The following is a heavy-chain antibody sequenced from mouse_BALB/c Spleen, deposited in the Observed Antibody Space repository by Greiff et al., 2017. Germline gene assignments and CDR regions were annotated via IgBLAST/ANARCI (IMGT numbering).Heavy chain of an antibody. CDR2: ISSGSSTI. V-gene: IGHV5-17*02. CDR3: ARGGGSSYPYAMDY. CDR1: GFTFSSFG. D-gene: IGHD1-1*01. J-gene: IGHJ4*01. Sequence: EVKLVESGGGLVQPGGSRKLSCAASGFTFSSFGMHWVRQAPEKGLEWVAYISSGSSTIYYADTVKGRFTISRDNPKNTLFLQMTSLRSEDTAMYYCARGGGSSYPYAMDYWGQGTSVTVSS.